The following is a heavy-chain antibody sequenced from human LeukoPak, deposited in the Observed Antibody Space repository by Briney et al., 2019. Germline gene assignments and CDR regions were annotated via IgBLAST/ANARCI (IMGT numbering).Heavy chain of an antibody. J-gene: IGHJ4*02. CDR1: GFSLSNYW. V-gene: IGHV3-7*01. D-gene: IGHD7-27*01. CDR3: ARGVWAPFDS. CDR2: IKQDGSEK. Sequence: PGGSLRLSCAASGFSLSNYWMNWVCQAPGKGLEWVANIKQDGSEKNYVDSVKGRFTISRDNAKNSLILQMNSLRDEDTAVYYCARGVWAPFDSWGQGTLVSVSS.